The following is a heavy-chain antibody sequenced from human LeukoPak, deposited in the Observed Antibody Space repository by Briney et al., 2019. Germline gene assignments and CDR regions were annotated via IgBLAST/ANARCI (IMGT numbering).Heavy chain of an antibody. D-gene: IGHD3-22*01. J-gene: IGHJ4*02. V-gene: IGHV1-18*01. CDR3: ATYYDSSGLFSFDY. Sequence: GASVKVSCKASGYTFTSYGISWVRQAPGQGLEWMGWISAYSGNTNYAQKFQGRVTMTTDTPTSTAYMELRSLGSDDTAVYYCATYYDSSGLFSFDYWGQGTLVTVSS. CDR2: ISAYSGNT. CDR1: GYTFTSYG.